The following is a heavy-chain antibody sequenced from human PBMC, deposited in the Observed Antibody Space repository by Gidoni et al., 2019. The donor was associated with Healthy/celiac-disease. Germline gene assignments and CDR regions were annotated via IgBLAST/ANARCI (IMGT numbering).Heavy chain of an antibody. V-gene: IGHV4-34*01. CDR3: ARFVGGAAAGIDY. Sequence: QVQLQQWGAGLLKPSETLSLTCAVYGGSFSGYYWSWIRQPPGKGLEWIGESNHSGSTNYNPSLKSRVTISVDTSKNQFSLKLSSVTAADTAVYYCARFVGGAAAGIDYWGQGTLVTVSS. D-gene: IGHD6-13*01. CDR1: GGSFSGYY. CDR2: SNHSGST. J-gene: IGHJ4*02.